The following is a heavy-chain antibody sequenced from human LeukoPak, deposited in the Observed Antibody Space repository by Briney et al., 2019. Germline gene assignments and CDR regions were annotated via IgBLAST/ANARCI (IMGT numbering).Heavy chain of an antibody. V-gene: IGHV1-2*02. CDR3: ARYGSGSYQHYFDY. CDR2: INPNSGGT. Sequence: ASVKVSCKAPGYTFTGYYMHWVRQAPGQGLEWMGGINPNSGGTNYAQKFQGRATMTRDTSISTAYMELSRLRSDDTAVYYCARYGSGSYQHYFDYWGQGTLVTVSS. D-gene: IGHD3-10*01. CDR1: GYTFTGYY. J-gene: IGHJ4*02.